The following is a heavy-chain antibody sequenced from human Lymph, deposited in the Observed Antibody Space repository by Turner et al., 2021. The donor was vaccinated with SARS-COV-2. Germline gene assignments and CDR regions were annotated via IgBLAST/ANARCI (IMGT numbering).Heavy chain of an antibody. CDR2: ISWNSGRI. CDR1: GFTFDDYA. CDR3: AKDRGGEQLVRLFDY. V-gene: IGHV3-9*01. Sequence: EVQLVESGGGLVQPGRSRRLACPSSGFTFDDYAMHWVRQGPGKGLEWVSGISWNSGRIGYADAGKGRFTISRDNAKNSLYLQMNSLRVEDTALYYCAKDRGGEQLVRLFDYWGQGTLVTVSS. J-gene: IGHJ4*02. D-gene: IGHD6-6*01.